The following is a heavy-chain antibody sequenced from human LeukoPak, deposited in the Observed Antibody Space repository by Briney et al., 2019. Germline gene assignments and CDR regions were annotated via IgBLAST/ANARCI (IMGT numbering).Heavy chain of an antibody. D-gene: IGHD3-3*01. CDR3: AREGVVDMGFDY. Sequence: ASVKVSCKASGYTFTTYKMHWVRQATGQGLEWMGWMNPNSGNTGYAQKFQGRVTMTRNTSISTAYMELSSLRSEDTAVYYCAREGVVDMGFDYWGQGTLVTVSS. V-gene: IGHV1-8*02. CDR1: GYTFTTYK. CDR2: MNPNSGNT. J-gene: IGHJ4*02.